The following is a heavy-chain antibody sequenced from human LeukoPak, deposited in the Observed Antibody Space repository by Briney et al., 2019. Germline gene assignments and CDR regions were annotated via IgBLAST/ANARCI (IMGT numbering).Heavy chain of an antibody. Sequence: NPGGSLRLSCGASGFTFSSYSMNWGRQAPGKGQEWVSSISSRSSHIYYADSVKGRFTISRDNAKNSLYLQMNSLRAEDTAVYYCARSLIDYDILTGYYESHYFDYWGQGTLVTVSS. CDR2: ISSRSSHI. V-gene: IGHV3-21*01. CDR3: ARSLIDYDILTGYYESHYFDY. D-gene: IGHD3-9*01. CDR1: GFTFSSYS. J-gene: IGHJ4*02.